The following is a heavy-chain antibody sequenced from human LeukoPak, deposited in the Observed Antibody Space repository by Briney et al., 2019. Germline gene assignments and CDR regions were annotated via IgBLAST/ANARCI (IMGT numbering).Heavy chain of an antibody. Sequence: GGALRLSCAASEFTFSSYAMSWVRQAPGKGLEWGSAISGSGGSTYYAHSVKGRFTISRDNSKNTQYLQMNSLRAEDTAVYYCAKDYSIVGATPGFDYWGQGTLVTV. CDR2: ISGSGGST. CDR1: EFTFSSYA. CDR3: AKDYSIVGATPGFDY. V-gene: IGHV3-23*01. J-gene: IGHJ4*02. D-gene: IGHD1-26*01.